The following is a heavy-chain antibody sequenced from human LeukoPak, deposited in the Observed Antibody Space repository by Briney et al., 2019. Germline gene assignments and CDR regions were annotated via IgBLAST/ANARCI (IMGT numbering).Heavy chain of an antibody. Sequence: VGSLRLSCAASGFTVSNNYMRWVRQAPGKGLEWVSLIYSGGATFYADAVKGRFTISRDGSKNTLYLQMNSLRAEDTAVYYCARDPPAVAANTYGWGQGTLVTVSS. CDR3: ARDPPAVAANTYG. CDR1: GFTVSNNY. CDR2: IYSGGAT. V-gene: IGHV3-66*01. D-gene: IGHD6-6*01. J-gene: IGHJ4*02.